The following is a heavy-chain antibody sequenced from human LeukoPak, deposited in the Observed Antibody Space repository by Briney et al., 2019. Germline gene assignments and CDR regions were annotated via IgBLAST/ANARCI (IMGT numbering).Heavy chain of an antibody. D-gene: IGHD7-27*01. CDR1: GVSISSGSYY. Sequence: SETLSLTCTVSGVSISSGSYYWSWIRQPAGKGLEWIGRIYTSGSTNYNPSLKSRVTISVDTSKNQFSLKLSSVTAADTAVYYCARSGVRPPDYYYYMDVWGKGTTVTVSS. V-gene: IGHV4-61*02. CDR2: IYTSGST. J-gene: IGHJ6*03. CDR3: ARSGVRPPDYYYYMDV.